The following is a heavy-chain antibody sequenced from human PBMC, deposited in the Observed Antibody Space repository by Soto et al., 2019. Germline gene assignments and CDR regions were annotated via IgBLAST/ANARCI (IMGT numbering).Heavy chain of an antibody. Sequence: SVKVSCKASGGTFSSYAISWVRQAPGQGLEWMGGIIPIFGTANYAQKFQGRVTITADESTSTAYMELSSLRSEDTAVYYCARDPIAVAAPWYFDLWGRGTLGTVSA. CDR1: GGTFSSYA. D-gene: IGHD6-19*01. J-gene: IGHJ2*01. CDR2: IIPIFGTA. V-gene: IGHV1-69*13. CDR3: ARDPIAVAAPWYFDL.